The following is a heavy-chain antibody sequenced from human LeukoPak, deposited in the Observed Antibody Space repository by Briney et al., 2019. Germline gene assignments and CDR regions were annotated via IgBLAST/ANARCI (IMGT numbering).Heavy chain of an antibody. J-gene: IGHJ4*02. CDR2: ISVRSNYI. V-gene: IGHV3-21*01. D-gene: IGHD3-22*01. CDR1: GYTFSSFS. Sequence: PGGSLRLSCVASGYTFSSFSINWVRQAPGKGLEWVSSISVRSNYIYYADSVRGQFSISRDDARDSLFLQMNSLRAEDTAVYYCVRLRRNSDTSGYYYYYDFWGQGTLVTVSS. CDR3: VRLRRNSDTSGYYYYYDF.